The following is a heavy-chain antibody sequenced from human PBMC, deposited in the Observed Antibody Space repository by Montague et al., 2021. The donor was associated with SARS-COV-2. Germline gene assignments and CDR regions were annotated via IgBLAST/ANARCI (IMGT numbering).Heavy chain of an antibody. Sequence: SLRLSCAASGFTLSSYWMSWVRQAPGKGLEWVANIKQDGSEKYYVDPVKGRFTISRDNAKNSLYLQMNSLRAEDTAVYYCARDALAVAGNYYYYGMDVWGQGTTVTVSS. CDR1: GFTLSSYW. D-gene: IGHD6-19*01. V-gene: IGHV3-7*03. J-gene: IGHJ6*02. CDR3: ARDALAVAGNYYYYGMDV. CDR2: IKQDGSEK.